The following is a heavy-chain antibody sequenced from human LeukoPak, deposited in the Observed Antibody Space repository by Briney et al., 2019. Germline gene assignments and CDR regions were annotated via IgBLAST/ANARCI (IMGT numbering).Heavy chain of an antibody. CDR3: ARRGDSSGYHKIFDY. J-gene: IGHJ4*02. V-gene: IGHV4-39*01. CDR1: GDSISSGPYY. Sequence: SETLSLTCTVSGDSISSGPYYWGWIRQPPGKGLEWIGNIYYGENTYYNPSLKSRVTISIDTSNNQFYLKLSSLTAADTAVYYCARRGDSSGYHKIFDYWGQGTLVTVSS. D-gene: IGHD3-22*01. CDR2: IYYGENT.